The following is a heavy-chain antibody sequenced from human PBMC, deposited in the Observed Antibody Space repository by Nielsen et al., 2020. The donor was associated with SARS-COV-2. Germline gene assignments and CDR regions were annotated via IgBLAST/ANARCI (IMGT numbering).Heavy chain of an antibody. CDR3: ARHFRSQWLLEFDY. D-gene: IGHD3-22*01. J-gene: IGHJ4*02. V-gene: IGHV4-39*01. CDR2: IYYSGST. CDR1: GGSISSSSYY. Sequence: SETLSLTCTVSGGSISSSSYYWGWIRQPPGKGLEWIGSIYYSGSTYYNPSLKSRVTISVDTSKNQLSLKLSSVTAADTAVYYCARHFRSQWLLEFDYWGQGTLVTVSS.